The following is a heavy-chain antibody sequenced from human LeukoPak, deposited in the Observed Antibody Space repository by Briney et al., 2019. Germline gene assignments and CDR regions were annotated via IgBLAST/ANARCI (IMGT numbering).Heavy chain of an antibody. V-gene: IGHV3-30*02. J-gene: IGHJ6*03. Sequence: GGSLRLSCAASGFTFSSYGIHWVRQAPGKGLEWVAFIRYDGSNKYYTDSVKGRFTISRDNAKNSLYLQMNSLRAEDTAVYYCAREGYYDSSGYYRYYYYYMDVWGKGTTVTVSS. CDR3: AREGYYDSSGYYRYYYYYMDV. CDR2: IRYDGSNK. CDR1: GFTFSSYG. D-gene: IGHD3-22*01.